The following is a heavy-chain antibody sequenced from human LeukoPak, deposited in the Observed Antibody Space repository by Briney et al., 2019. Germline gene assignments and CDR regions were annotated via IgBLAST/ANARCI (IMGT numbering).Heavy chain of an antibody. CDR2: IKEDGSEK. V-gene: IGHV3-7*03. CDR3: AKEGYSYGPDY. Sequence: GGSLRLSCAASGFAFSSYWMSWVRQAPGKGLEWVANIKEDGSEKYYVDSVKGRFTISRDNAKNSLYLQMNSLRAEDMALYYCAKEGYSYGPDYWGQGTLVTVSS. D-gene: IGHD5-18*01. J-gene: IGHJ4*02. CDR1: GFAFSSYW.